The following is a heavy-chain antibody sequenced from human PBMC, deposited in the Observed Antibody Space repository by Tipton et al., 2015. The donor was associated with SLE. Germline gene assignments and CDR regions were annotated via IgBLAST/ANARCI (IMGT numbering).Heavy chain of an antibody. Sequence: TLSLTCTVSGGSISSSSYYWGWIRQPPGKGLEWIGSIYYSGSTYYNPSLKSRVTISVDTSKNQFSLKLSSVTAADTAVYYCARQDHYYDSSGYCDNWGQGTLVTVSS. CDR1: GGSISSSSYY. V-gene: IGHV4-39*01. CDR3: ARQDHYYDSSGYCDN. CDR2: IYYSGST. J-gene: IGHJ4*02. D-gene: IGHD3-22*01.